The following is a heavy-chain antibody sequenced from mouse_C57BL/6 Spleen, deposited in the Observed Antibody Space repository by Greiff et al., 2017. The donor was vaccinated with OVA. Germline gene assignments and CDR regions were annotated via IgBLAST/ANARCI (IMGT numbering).Heavy chain of an antibody. J-gene: IGHJ4*01. V-gene: IGHV1-15*01. Sequence: QVQLQQSGAELVRPGASVTLSCKASGYTFTDYEMHWVKQTPVHGLEWIGAIDPETGGTAYNQKFKGKAILTADKSSSTAYMELRSLTSEDSAVYYCTRVYYSIPLYATDYWGQGTSVTVSS. CDR2: IDPETGGT. CDR3: TRVYYSIPLYATDY. CDR1: GYTFTDYE. D-gene: IGHD2-5*01.